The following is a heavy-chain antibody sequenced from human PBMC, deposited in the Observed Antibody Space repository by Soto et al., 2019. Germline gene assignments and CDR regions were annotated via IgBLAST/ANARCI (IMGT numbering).Heavy chain of an antibody. CDR2: ISAYNGNT. J-gene: IGHJ4*02. CDR1: GYTFTSYG. Sequence: ASVKVSCKASGYTFTSYGISWVRQAPGQGLEWMGWISAYNGNTNYAQKLQGRVTMTTDTSTSTAYMELRSLRSDDTAVYYCVRGVPIASGASCYSDYWGQGTLVTVSS. CDR3: VRGVPIASGASCYSDY. V-gene: IGHV1-18*01. D-gene: IGHD2-15*01.